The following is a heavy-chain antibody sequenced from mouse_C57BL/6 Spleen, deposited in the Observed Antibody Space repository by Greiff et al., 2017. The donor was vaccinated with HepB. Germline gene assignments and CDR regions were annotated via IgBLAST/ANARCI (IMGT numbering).Heavy chain of an antibody. CDR1: GFTFSSYA. V-gene: IGHV5-4*03. D-gene: IGHD2-3*01. Sequence: EVKLMESGGGLVKPGGSLKLSCAASGFTFSSYAMSWVRQTPEKRLEWVATISDGGSYTYYPDNVKGRFTISRDNAKNNLYLQMSHLKSEDTAMYYCAKFYDGPFDYWGQGTTLTVSS. J-gene: IGHJ2*01. CDR3: AKFYDGPFDY. CDR2: ISDGGSYT.